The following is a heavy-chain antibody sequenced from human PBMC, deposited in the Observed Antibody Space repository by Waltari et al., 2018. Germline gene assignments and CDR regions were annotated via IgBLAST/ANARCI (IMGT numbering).Heavy chain of an antibody. V-gene: IGHV4-38-2*01. Sequence: QMLLQESGPELVKPSETLSLTCDVSGYSISSGYYWGWIRQPPGQGLEWSGKIYQSGSTFYNPSLKSRVTISVDTSKNQFTLKLSSVTAADTAVYYCARIDYIGYCDFWGRGTLVTVSS. J-gene: IGHJ4*02. CDR2: IYQSGST. CDR1: GYSISSGYY. D-gene: IGHD5-12*01. CDR3: ARIDYIGYCDF.